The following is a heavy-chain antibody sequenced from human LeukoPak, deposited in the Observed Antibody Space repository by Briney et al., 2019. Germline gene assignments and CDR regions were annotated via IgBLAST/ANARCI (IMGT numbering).Heavy chain of an antibody. J-gene: IGHJ4*02. CDR2: INWNGGST. CDR3: ARVFMEMATSLIDY. CDR1: GFTFDDYG. V-gene: IGHV3-20*04. Sequence: PGGSLRLSCAASGFTFDDYGMSWVRQAPGKGLEWVSGINWNGGSTGYADSVKGRFTISRDNAKNSLYLQMNSLRAEDTALCCCARVFMEMATSLIDYWGQGTLVTVSS. D-gene: IGHD5-24*01.